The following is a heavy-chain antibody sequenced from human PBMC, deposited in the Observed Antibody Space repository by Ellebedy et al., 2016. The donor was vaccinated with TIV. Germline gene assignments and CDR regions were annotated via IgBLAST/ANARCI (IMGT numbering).Heavy chain of an antibody. V-gene: IGHV3-7*01. CDR2: VKQDGSEK. CDR1: GFTFGSYW. D-gene: IGHD6-13*01. CDR3: AREVGQQMPNGDS. J-gene: IGHJ4*02. Sequence: GESLKISCAASGFTFGSYWMSWVRQAPGKGLEWVANVKQDGSEKYYVDSVKGRFSIYRDNAKNSVYLQMNSLRVEDSALYYCAREVGQQMPNGDSWGQGTLVIVSS.